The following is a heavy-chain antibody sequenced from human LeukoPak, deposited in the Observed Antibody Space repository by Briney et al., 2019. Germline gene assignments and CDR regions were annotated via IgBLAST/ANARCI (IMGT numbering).Heavy chain of an antibody. CDR3: ARNLRFLEWLLDY. Sequence: SVKVSCKASGGTFSSYAISWMRQAPGQGLEWMGGIIPIFGTANYAQKFQGRVTITADESTSTAYMELSSLRSEDTAVYYCARNLRFLEWLLDYWGREPWSPSPQ. D-gene: IGHD3-3*01. J-gene: IGHJ4*02. V-gene: IGHV1-69*01. CDR1: GGTFSSYA. CDR2: IIPIFGTA.